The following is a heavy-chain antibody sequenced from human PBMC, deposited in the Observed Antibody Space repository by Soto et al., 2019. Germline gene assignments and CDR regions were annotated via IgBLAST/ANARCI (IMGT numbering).Heavy chain of an antibody. D-gene: IGHD2-21*02. CDR2: IIPIFGTA. V-gene: IGHV1-69*13. J-gene: IGHJ6*02. CDR3: ARGRGDSYCGGDCYPYYYYYGMQV. Sequence: SVKVSCKASGDTFSNYAINWVRQAPRQGLEWMGGIIPIFGTANYARKFQGRVTMTADESTSTVYMDLSSLKSQDTAVYFCARGRGDSYCGGDCYPYYYYYGMQVWR. CDR1: GDTFSNYA.